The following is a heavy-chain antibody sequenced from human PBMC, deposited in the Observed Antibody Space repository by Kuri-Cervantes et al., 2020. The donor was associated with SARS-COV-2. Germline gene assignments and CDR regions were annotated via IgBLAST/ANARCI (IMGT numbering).Heavy chain of an antibody. CDR2: ISYNGRNR. CDR1: GFTFSSYG. D-gene: IGHD5-18*01. V-gene: IGHV3-30*03. CDR3: ARDDGLWLLGAFDI. J-gene: IGHJ3*02. Sequence: GGSLRLSCSASGFTFSSYGMHWVRQTPGKGLEWVAIISYNGRNRYFADSVKGRLTVSRDNSKNTLYLQMNSLRAEDTAVYYCARDDGLWLLGAFDIWGQGTMVTVSS.